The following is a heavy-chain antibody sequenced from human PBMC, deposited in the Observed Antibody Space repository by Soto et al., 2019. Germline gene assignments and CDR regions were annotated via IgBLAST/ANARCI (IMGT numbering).Heavy chain of an antibody. CDR2: INPGGGST. D-gene: IGHD2-15*01. J-gene: IGHJ3*02. Sequence: ASVKVSCKASGYTFTSYYMHWVRQAPGQGLEWMGIINPGGGSTSYAQKFQGRVTMTRDTSTSTVYMELSSLRSEDTAVYYCAREAVVVVAATPTDAFDIWGQGTMVTVSS. CDR3: AREAVVVVAATPTDAFDI. V-gene: IGHV1-46*03. CDR1: GYTFTSYY.